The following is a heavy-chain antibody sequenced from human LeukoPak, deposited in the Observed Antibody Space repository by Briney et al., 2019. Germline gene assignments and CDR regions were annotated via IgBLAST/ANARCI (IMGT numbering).Heavy chain of an antibody. D-gene: IGHD2-2*01. V-gene: IGHV3-23*01. Sequence: PGGSLRLSCAVSGFAFGSEAMSWVRQSPARGLEWVAPISPGGGTTYYADSVKGRFTISRDNSKNTLYLQMNSLRAEDTAVYYCAKLVVPAANPFDYWGQGTLVTVSS. CDR3: AKLVVPAANPFDY. CDR1: GFAFGSEA. J-gene: IGHJ4*02. CDR2: ISPGGGTT.